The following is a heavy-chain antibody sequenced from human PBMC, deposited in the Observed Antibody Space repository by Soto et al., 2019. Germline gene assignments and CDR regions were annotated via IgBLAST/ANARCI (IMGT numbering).Heavy chain of an antibody. CDR3: AKDVGGCSGGSCYSIPFDY. CDR2: ISGSGGST. CDR1: GFTFSSYA. D-gene: IGHD2-15*01. Sequence: GGSLRLSCAASGFTFSSYAMSWVRQAPGKGLEWVSAISGSGGSTYYADSVKGRFTISRDNSKNTLYLQMNSLRAEDTAVYYCAKDVGGCSGGSCYSIPFDYWGQGTLVTVSS. J-gene: IGHJ4*02. V-gene: IGHV3-23*01.